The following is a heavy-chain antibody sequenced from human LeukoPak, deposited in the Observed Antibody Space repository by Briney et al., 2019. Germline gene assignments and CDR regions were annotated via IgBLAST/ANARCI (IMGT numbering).Heavy chain of an antibody. J-gene: IGHJ4*02. V-gene: IGHV7-4-1*02. Sequence: ASLKVSCRASGNTFTNHPINWVRQTPGQGLEWMGWINTNTGNPTCVQGFTGRFVFSLDTSVSTAYLQINGLKAEDTAVYYCATFMAAAGPGPGYFDYWGQGTLVTVSS. CDR2: INTNTGNP. D-gene: IGHD6-13*01. CDR1: GNTFTNHP. CDR3: ATFMAAAGPGPGYFDY.